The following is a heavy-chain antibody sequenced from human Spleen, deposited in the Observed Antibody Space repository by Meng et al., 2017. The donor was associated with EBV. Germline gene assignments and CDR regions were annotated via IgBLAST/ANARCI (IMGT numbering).Heavy chain of an antibody. D-gene: IGHD5-24*01. CDR1: GGSSSGHY. CDR3: VRGGEGDGYSLPY. V-gene: IGHV4-34*02. Sequence: QGQLQQWGPGLLKPPETLPLTCAVNGGSSSGHYWTWIRQPPGKGLEWIWEIIHTGETNYNPSLTGRVTISRDTSKKHLSLRLNSVTAADTAVYYCVRGGEGDGYSLPYWGQGTLVTVSS. J-gene: IGHJ4*02. CDR2: IIHTGET.